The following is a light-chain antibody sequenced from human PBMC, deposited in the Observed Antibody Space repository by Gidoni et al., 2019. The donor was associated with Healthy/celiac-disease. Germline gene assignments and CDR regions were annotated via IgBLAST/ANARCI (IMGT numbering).Light chain of an antibody. CDR2: GAS. CDR3: QQYGSSPVT. V-gene: IGKV3-20*01. J-gene: IGKJ4*01. CDR1: QSVSSSY. Sequence: IVLTHSPGTLSLSPGERATLSCRASQSVSSSYLAWYQQKPGQAHRLLIYGASSRATGIPDRFSGSGSGTDFTLTISRLEPEDFAVYYCQQYGSSPVTFGGGTKVEIK.